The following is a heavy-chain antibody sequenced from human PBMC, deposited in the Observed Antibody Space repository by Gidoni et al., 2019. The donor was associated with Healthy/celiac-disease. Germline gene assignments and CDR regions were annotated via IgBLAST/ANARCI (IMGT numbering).Heavy chain of an antibody. V-gene: IGHV3-30-3*01. J-gene: IGHJ4*02. CDR1: GFTVSSYA. D-gene: IGHD1-26*01. Sequence: QVQLVESGGGVVQPGRALRLSGAASGFTVSSYAMHWVRQAPGKGLEWVAVISYDGSNKYYADSVKGRFTISRDNSKNTLYLQMNSLRAEDSAVYYCARGRDEWDMAFYFDYWGQGTLVTVSS. CDR3: ARGRDEWDMAFYFDY. CDR2: ISYDGSNK.